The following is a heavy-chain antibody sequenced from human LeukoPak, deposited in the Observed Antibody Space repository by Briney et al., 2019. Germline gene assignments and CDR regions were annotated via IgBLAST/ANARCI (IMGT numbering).Heavy chain of an antibody. CDR1: GFSFSSKW. D-gene: IGHD3-3*01. Sequence: GGSLRLSCAASGFSFSSKWMSWVRQAPGKGLEWVANIKQDGSEKFYVDSVKGRFTISRDNAKNSLYLQMNSLRAEDTAVYYCARVIVGFWSGYADYXXQGXLVTVSS. J-gene: IGHJ4*02. CDR2: IKQDGSEK. V-gene: IGHV3-7*01. CDR3: ARVIVGFWSGYADY.